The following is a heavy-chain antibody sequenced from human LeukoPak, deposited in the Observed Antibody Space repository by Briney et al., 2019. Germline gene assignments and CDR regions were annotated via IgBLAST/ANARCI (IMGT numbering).Heavy chain of an antibody. CDR2: ISWNSGSI. D-gene: IGHD6-19*01. CDR3: AREDSSGWYEDY. J-gene: IGHJ4*02. Sequence: GGSLRFSCAASGYTFDDYAMHWVRHAPGKGLEWVSGISWNSGSIGYADSVKGRFTISRDNAKNSLYLQMNSLRAEDTAVYYCAREDSSGWYEDYWGQGTLVTVSS. V-gene: IGHV3-9*01. CDR1: GYTFDDYA.